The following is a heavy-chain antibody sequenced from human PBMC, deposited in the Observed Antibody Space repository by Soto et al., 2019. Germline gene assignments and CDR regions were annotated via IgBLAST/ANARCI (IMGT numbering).Heavy chain of an antibody. V-gene: IGHV3-33*01. CDR3: ARDSRGKLGYCISTSCYSPDDY. D-gene: IGHD2-2*01. Sequence: GGSLRLSCAASGFTFSSYGMHWVRQAPGKGLEWVAVIWYDGSNKYYADSVKGRFTISRDNSKNMLYLQMNSLRAEDTAVYYCARDSRGKLGYCISTSCYSPDDYWGQGTLVTVSS. CDR2: IWYDGSNK. J-gene: IGHJ4*02. CDR1: GFTFSSYG.